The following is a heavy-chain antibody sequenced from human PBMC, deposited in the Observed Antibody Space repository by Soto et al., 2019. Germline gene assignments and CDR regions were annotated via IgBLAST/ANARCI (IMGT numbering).Heavy chain of an antibody. CDR3: TRGPPRVQWFDP. J-gene: IGHJ5*02. Sequence: SETLSLTCTVPGGAVSSGTYYWSWIRQPPGKGLEWIGHIYFTGSTNYNPSLKSRVTMSLDTSRNQFSLKLSSVTAADTAVYYCTRGPPRVQWFDPWGLGTLVTVSS. CDR2: IYFTGST. CDR1: GGAVSSGTYY. V-gene: IGHV4-61*01.